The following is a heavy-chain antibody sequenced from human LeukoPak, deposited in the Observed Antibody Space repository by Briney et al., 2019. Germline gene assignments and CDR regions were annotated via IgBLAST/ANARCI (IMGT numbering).Heavy chain of an antibody. Sequence: TSETLSLTCAVYGGSFSGYYWSWIRQPPGKGLEWIGEINHSGSTNYNPSLKSRVTISVDTSKNQFSLKLSSVTAADTAAYYCARRRSAYSSGWYGYWGQGTLVTVSS. V-gene: IGHV4-34*01. CDR2: INHSGST. D-gene: IGHD6-19*01. CDR1: GGSFSGYY. J-gene: IGHJ4*02. CDR3: ARRRSAYSSGWYGY.